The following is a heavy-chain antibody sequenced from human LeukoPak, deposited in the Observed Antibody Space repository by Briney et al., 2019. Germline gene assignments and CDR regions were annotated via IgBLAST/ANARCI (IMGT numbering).Heavy chain of an antibody. CDR1: GFTFSSYA. Sequence: GGSLRLSCAASGFTFSSYAMSWVRQAPGKGLEWVSGISGSGGSTHYAESVKGRFTISRDNSKNTLYLQMNSLRAEDTAVFYCAKDRAYSSSWYYFDHWGQGTLVTVSS. J-gene: IGHJ4*02. CDR2: ISGSGGST. CDR3: AKDRAYSSSWYYFDH. V-gene: IGHV3-23*01. D-gene: IGHD6-13*01.